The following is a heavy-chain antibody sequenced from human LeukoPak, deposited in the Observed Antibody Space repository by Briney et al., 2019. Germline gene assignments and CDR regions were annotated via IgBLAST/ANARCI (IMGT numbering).Heavy chain of an antibody. Sequence: PGGSLRLSCAASGVAFSNYAMSWVSQAPGKGLEWVAAISERGDGTYYAGSMKGRFTISRDNAKNMVYLQINSLRAEDTAMYYCAKDIAQGYTFGSIEQDYWGQGTLVTVSS. V-gene: IGHV3-23*01. J-gene: IGHJ4*02. CDR2: ISERGDGT. CDR3: AKDIAQGYTFGSIEQDY. CDR1: GVAFSNYA. D-gene: IGHD5-18*01.